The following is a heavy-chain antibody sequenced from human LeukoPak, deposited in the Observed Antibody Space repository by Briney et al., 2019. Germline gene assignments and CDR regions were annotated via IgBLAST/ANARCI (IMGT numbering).Heavy chain of an antibody. CDR1: GFTFSSYG. D-gene: IGHD4-23*01. Sequence: GGSLRLSCAASGFTFSSYGMHWVRQAPGKGLGWVAVIWYDGSNEYYADSVKGRFTISRDNSKNTLYLQMNSLRAEDTAVYYCAKDGGPAHLDAFDIWGQGTMVTVSS. CDR3: AKDGGPAHLDAFDI. CDR2: IWYDGSNE. V-gene: IGHV3-33*06. J-gene: IGHJ3*02.